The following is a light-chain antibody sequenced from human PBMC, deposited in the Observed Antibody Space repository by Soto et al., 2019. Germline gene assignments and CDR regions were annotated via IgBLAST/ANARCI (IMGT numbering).Light chain of an antibody. J-gene: IGKJ1*01. CDR2: DAS. Sequence: DIQMTQSPSSLSASVGDRVTITCQASQDISNYLNWYQQKPGKAPKLLIYDASNLETGVPSRFSGSGSGTDFTFTISSLQAEDIATYYCQQYDNLLPTFGQGTKVEIK. CDR1: QDISNY. CDR3: QQYDNLLPT. V-gene: IGKV1-33*01.